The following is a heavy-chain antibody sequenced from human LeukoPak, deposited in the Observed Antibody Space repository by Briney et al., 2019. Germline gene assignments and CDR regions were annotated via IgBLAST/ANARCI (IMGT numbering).Heavy chain of an antibody. J-gene: IGHJ6*02. D-gene: IGHD3-16*02. CDR1: GGSFSGYY. Sequence: ASETLSLTCAVYGGSFSGYYWSWIRQPPGKGLEWIGEINHSGSTNYNPSLKSRVTISVDTSKNQSSLKLSSVTAADTAVYYCASVRAYYYGMDVWGQGTTVTVSS. CDR2: INHSGST. V-gene: IGHV4-34*01. CDR3: ASVRAYYYGMDV.